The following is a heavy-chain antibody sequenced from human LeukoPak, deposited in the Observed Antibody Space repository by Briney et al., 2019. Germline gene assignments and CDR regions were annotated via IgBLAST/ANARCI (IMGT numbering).Heavy chain of an antibody. Sequence: LSLTCTVSGGSISSGGYYWSWVRQAPGKGLEWVSAISGSGGSTYYADSVKGRFTISRDNSKNTLYLQMNSLRAEDTAVYYCAKDSYYGSGSYNYWGQGTLVTVSS. CDR1: GGSISSGGYY. V-gene: IGHV3-23*01. CDR3: AKDSYYGSGSYNY. D-gene: IGHD3-10*01. J-gene: IGHJ4*02. CDR2: ISGSGGST.